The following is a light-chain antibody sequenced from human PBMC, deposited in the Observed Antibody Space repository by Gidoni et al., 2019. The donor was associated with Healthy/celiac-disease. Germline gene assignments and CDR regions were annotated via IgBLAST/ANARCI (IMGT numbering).Light chain of an antibody. Sequence: SELTQDPAVSVALGQTVRITCQGDSLRSYYASWYQQKPGQAPVLVIYGKNNRPSGIPDRFSGSSSGNTASLTITGAQAEDEADYYCNSRDSSGNVVFGGGTKLTVL. CDR1: SLRSYY. CDR2: GKN. CDR3: NSRDSSGNVV. V-gene: IGLV3-19*01. J-gene: IGLJ2*01.